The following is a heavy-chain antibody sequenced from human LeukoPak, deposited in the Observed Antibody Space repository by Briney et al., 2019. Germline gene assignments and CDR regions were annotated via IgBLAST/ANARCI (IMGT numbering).Heavy chain of an antibody. V-gene: IGHV3-30*03. D-gene: IGHD4-11*01. J-gene: IGHJ4*02. CDR1: GFTFSSYG. Sequence: GGSLRLSCAASGFTFSSYGMHWVRQAPGKGLEWVAVISYDGSNKYYADSVKGRFTISRDNSKNTLYLQMNSLRAEDTTVYYCTPTTTYYFDYWGQGTLVTVSS. CDR3: TPTTTYYFDY. CDR2: ISYDGSNK.